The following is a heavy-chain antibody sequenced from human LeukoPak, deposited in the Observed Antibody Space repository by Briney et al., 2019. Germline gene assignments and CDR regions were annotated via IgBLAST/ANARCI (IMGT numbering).Heavy chain of an antibody. CDR1: GGSINSYY. Sequence: SETLSLTCTVSGGSINSYYWSWIRQPPGKGLEWIGYIYYSGSTNYNPSLKSRVTISVDTSKNQFSLKLSSVTAADTAVYYCARDGADYGDYAEYFQHWGQGTLVTVSS. CDR2: IYYSGST. D-gene: IGHD4-17*01. J-gene: IGHJ1*01. V-gene: IGHV4-59*01. CDR3: ARDGADYGDYAEYFQH.